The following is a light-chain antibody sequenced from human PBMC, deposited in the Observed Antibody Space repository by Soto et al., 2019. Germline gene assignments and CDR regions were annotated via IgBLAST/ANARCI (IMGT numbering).Light chain of an antibody. Sequence: DIQMTQSPSSLSASVGDRVTITCRTSQSINTYLNWYQQKPGEAPKLLIYAASILQNGVPSTFSGSGSGTDSTLTISTLQPEDFATYYCQQSYSTPSITFGQGTRLEIK. CDR3: QQSYSTPSIT. V-gene: IGKV1-39*01. CDR2: AAS. CDR1: QSINTY. J-gene: IGKJ5*01.